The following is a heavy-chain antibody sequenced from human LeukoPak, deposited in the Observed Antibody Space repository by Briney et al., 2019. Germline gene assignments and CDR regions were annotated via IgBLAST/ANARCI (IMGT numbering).Heavy chain of an antibody. CDR3: ARDSSSRIWILGDFDP. CDR1: GYTFTSYY. D-gene: IGHD6-13*01. V-gene: IGHV1-46*01. CDR2: INPSGGST. Sequence: ASVKVSCKASGYTFTSYYMHWVRQAPGQGLEWMGIINPSGGSTSYAQKFQGRVTMTRDTSTSTAYMELSSLRSEDTAVYYCARDSSSRIWILGDFDPWGQGTLVTVSS. J-gene: IGHJ5*02.